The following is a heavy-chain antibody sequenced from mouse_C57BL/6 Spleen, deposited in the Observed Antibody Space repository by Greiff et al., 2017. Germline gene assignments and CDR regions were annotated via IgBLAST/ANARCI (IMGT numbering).Heavy chain of an antibody. CDR3: AKRALSYYDYDGHWYFDV. CDR2: IYPGSGST. D-gene: IGHD2-4*01. Sequence: QVQLQQPGAELVKPGASVKMSCKASGYTFTSYWITWVKQRPGQGLEWIGDIYPGSGSTNYNEKFKSKATLTVDTSSSTAYMQLSSLTSEDSAVYYCAKRALSYYDYDGHWYFDVWGTGTTVTVSS. CDR1: GYTFTSYW. J-gene: IGHJ1*03. V-gene: IGHV1-55*01.